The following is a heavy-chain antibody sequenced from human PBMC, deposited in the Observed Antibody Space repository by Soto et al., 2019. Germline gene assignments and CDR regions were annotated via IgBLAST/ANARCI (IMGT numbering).Heavy chain of an antibody. CDR2: ISSSTI. Sequence: EVQLVESGGGLVQPGGSLRLSCAASGFTFSSYSMNWVRQAPGKGLEWVSYISSSTIYYADSVKGRCTISRDNAKNSLYLQMNSLRAEDTAVYYCAREGDSSGWYNWFDPWGQGTLITVSS. CDR1: GFTFSSYS. D-gene: IGHD3-22*01. CDR3: AREGDSSGWYNWFDP. J-gene: IGHJ5*02. V-gene: IGHV3-48*01.